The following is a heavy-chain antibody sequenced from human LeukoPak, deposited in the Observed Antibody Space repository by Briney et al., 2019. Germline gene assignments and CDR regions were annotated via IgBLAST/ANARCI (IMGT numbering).Heavy chain of an antibody. V-gene: IGHV1-24*01. J-gene: IGHJ5*02. D-gene: IGHD3-9*01. CDR2: FDPEDGET. CDR1: GYTLTELS. Sequence: ASVKVSCKVSGYTLTELSMHWVRQAPGKGLEWMXXFDPEDGETIYAQKFQGRVTMTEDTSTDTAYMELSSLRSEDTAVYYCATGGLRYFGVFDPWGQGTLVTVSS. CDR3: ATGGLRYFGVFDP.